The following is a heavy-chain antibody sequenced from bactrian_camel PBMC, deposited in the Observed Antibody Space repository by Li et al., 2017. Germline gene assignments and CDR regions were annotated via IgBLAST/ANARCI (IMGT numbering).Heavy chain of an antibody. Sequence: HVQLVESGGGSVQVGGSLTLSCVASEYTREYCMGWSRQAPGKEREGVASIDSDGRTSYADPVKGRFTISKDNAKNTLYLQMNSLKLEDTAMYYCATMRAGNFCSRVNLLRFGYLGQGTQVTVS. CDR1: EYTREYC. V-gene: IGHV3S1*01. CDR3: ATMRAGNFCSRVNLLRFGY. D-gene: IGHD2*01. J-gene: IGHJ6*01. CDR2: IDSDGRT.